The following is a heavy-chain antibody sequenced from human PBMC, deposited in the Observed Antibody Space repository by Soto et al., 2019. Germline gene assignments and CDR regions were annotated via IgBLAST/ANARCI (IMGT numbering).Heavy chain of an antibody. CDR3: ARVYDILTSAWLDP. J-gene: IGHJ5*02. Sequence: GGSLRLSCSPSGFALSNDYMTWTGQAPGKGLEWISYISTNSSYTKYADSGKGGFTISRDDAKNSLYLQMNSLRVEDTAAYYCARVYDILTSAWLDPWGQGTLVTVSS. V-gene: IGHV3-11*03. D-gene: IGHD3-9*01. CDR1: GFALSNDY. CDR2: ISTNSSYT.